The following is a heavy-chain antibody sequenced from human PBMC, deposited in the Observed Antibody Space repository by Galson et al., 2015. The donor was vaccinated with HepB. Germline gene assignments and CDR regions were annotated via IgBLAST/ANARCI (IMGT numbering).Heavy chain of an antibody. CDR3: ARDSRGLDY. V-gene: IGHV3-30*04. J-gene: IGHJ4*02. CDR2: ISYDGSNK. Sequence: LRLSCAASGFTFSSYAMHWVRQAPGKGLEWVAVISYDGSNKYYADSVKGRFTISRDNSKNTLYLQMNSLRAEDTAVYYCARDSRGLDYWGQGTLVTVSS. CDR1: GFTFSSYA. D-gene: IGHD2-2*01.